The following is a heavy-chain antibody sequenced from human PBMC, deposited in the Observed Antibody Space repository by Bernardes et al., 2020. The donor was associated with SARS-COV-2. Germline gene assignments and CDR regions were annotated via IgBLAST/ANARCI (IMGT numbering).Heavy chain of an antibody. D-gene: IGHD5-12*01. V-gene: IGHV4-4*07. CDR1: GGFLSDYY. CDR2: IYSSGST. CDR3: ARADIYSGYDLFDY. J-gene: IGHJ4*02. Sequence: SEPLSLTCTVSGGFLSDYYWSWIRQPAGKGLEWIGRIYSSGSTNYNPSLKSRVTMSVDKSKNQFSLKLSSVTAADTAVYYCARADIYSGYDLFDYWGQGTLVTVSS.